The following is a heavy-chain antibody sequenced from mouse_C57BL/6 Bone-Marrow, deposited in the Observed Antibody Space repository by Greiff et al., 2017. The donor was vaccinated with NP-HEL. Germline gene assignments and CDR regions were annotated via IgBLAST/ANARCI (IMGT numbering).Heavy chain of an antibody. CDR3: TRRQGYYDYDDGNWYFDV. V-gene: IGHV1-5*01. CDR2: IYPGNSDT. Sequence: EVKLQESGTVLARPGASVKMSCKTSGYTFTSYWMHWVKQRPGQGLEWIGAIYPGNSDTSYNQKFKGKAKLTAVTSASTAYMELSSLTNEDSAVYYCTRRQGYYDYDDGNWYFDVWGTGTTVTVSS. D-gene: IGHD2-4*01. J-gene: IGHJ1*03. CDR1: GYTFTSYW.